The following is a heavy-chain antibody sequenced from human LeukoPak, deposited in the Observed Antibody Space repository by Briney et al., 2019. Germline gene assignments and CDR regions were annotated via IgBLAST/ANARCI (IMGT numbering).Heavy chain of an antibody. CDR1: GYSFTSYW. CDR2: IYPGDSDT. D-gene: IGHD1-26*01. V-gene: IGHV5-51*01. J-gene: IGHJ4*02. CDR3: ARRIVGATWGFDY. Sequence: GESLKISCKGSGYSFTSYWSGWVRQMPGKGLEWMGIIYPGDSDTSYSPSFQGQVTISADKSISTAYLQWSSLKASDTAMYYCARRIVGATWGFDYWGQGTLVTVSS.